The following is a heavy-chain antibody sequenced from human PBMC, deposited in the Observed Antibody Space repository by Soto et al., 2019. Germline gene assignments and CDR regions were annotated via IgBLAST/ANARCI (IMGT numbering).Heavy chain of an antibody. CDR3: VRGDLLSGFWWLDP. V-gene: IGHV1-3*01. Sequence: ASVKVSCKASRYTFTSYAIHWVRQAPGQRLEWMGWINAGSGNAKYSQKFQGRVTITRDTSASTAYMELNSLRSEDTAVYYCVRGDLLSGFWWLDPWGQGTLVTVSS. J-gene: IGHJ5*02. CDR2: INAGSGNA. CDR1: RYTFTSYA. D-gene: IGHD3-3*01.